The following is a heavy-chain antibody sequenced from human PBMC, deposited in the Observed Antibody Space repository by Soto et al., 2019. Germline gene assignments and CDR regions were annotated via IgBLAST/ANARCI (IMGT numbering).Heavy chain of an antibody. CDR2: IYDSGNT. CDR1: GGSITTGGRY. CDR3: AQALVFTGGDGLDI. Sequence: QVRLQEWGPGLVKPSQTLSLKCSVSGGSITTGGRYWSWIRQLPGQGLEWIGDIYDSGNTYYNASLKRRVTISVEAAKNQFSLKLSSVTAADTAVYYCAQALVFTGGDGLDIWGQGRLVTVSS. J-gene: IGHJ3*02. V-gene: IGHV4-31*02. D-gene: IGHD1-1*01.